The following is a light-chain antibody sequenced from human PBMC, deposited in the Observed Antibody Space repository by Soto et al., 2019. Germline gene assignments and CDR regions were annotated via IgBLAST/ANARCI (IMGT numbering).Light chain of an antibody. Sequence: QCVLTQPRSVSGSPGQSVTISWTGTSSDVGGYNYVSWYQHDPGKAPKLMISDVSKRPSGVPDRFSGSKSGNTASLTISGLQAEDEADYYCCSYAGSYSRVFGGGTKLTVL. CDR3: CSYAGSYSRV. CDR1: SSDVGGYNY. V-gene: IGLV2-11*01. J-gene: IGLJ3*02. CDR2: DVS.